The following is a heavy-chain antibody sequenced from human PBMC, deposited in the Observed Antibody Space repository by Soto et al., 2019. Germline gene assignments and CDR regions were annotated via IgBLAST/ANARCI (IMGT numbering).Heavy chain of an antibody. V-gene: IGHV3-7*05. D-gene: IGHD6-6*01. Sequence: GGSLRLSCAASGFTFSSYWMSWVRQAPGKGLEWVANIKQDGSEKYYVDSVKGRFTISRDNAKNSLYLQMNSLRAEDTAVYYCARGPGPYSSSPYGMDVWGQGTTVTVSS. CDR1: GFTFSSYW. J-gene: IGHJ6*02. CDR2: IKQDGSEK. CDR3: ARGPGPYSSSPYGMDV.